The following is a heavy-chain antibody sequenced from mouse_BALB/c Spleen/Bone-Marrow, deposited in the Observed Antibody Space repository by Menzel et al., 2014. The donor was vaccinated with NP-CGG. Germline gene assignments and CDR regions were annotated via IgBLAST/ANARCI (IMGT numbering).Heavy chain of an antibody. CDR1: GYTFSSYW. V-gene: IGHV1-9*01. Sequence: QVQLQRSGAELMKPGASVKISCKATGYTFSSYWIEWVKQRPGHGLEWIGEILPGSGSTNYNEKFKGKATFTADTSSNTAYMQLSSLTSEDSAVYYCAREDYYGSSYGDYWGQGTTLTVSS. CDR3: AREDYYGSSYGDY. CDR2: ILPGSGST. D-gene: IGHD1-1*01. J-gene: IGHJ2*01.